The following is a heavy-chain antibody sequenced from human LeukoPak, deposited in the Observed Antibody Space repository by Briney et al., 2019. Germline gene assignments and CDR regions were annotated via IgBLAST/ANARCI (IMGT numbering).Heavy chain of an antibody. J-gene: IGHJ4*02. CDR1: GGSFSGYY. CDR3: AGNYCDSSGYYVDY. D-gene: IGHD3-22*01. CDR2: IYHSGST. V-gene: IGHV4-34*01. Sequence: SETLSLTCAVYGGSFSGYYWTWIRQPPGKGLEWIGEIYHSGSTTYNPSLKSRVTISVDTSKNQFSLKLSSVTAADTAVYYCAGNYCDSSGYYVDYWGQGTLVTVSS.